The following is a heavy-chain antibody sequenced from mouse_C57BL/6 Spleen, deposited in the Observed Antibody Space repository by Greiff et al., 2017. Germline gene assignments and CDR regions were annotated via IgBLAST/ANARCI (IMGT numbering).Heavy chain of an antibody. J-gene: IGHJ2*01. V-gene: IGHV1-81*01. D-gene: IGHD2-3*01. CDR1: GYTFTSYG. Sequence: QVQLKQSGAELARPGASVKLSCKASGYTFTSYGISWVKQRTGQGLEWIGEIYPRSGNTYYNEKFKGKATLTADKSSSTAYMELRSLTSEDSAVYFCARGGVDGYYRFDYWGQGTTLTVSS. CDR2: IYPRSGNT. CDR3: ARGGVDGYYRFDY.